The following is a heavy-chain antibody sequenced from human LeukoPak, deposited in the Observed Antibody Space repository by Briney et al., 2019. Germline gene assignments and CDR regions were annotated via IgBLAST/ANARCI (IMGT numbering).Heavy chain of an antibody. D-gene: IGHD2-15*01. CDR2: IYSGGST. Sequence: GGSLRLSCAASGFTVSSNYMSWVRQAPGKGREWVSVIYSGGSTHYADSVKGRFTISRDNSKNTLYLQMNSLRAEDTAVYYCAKAAYCSGGSCYYYGMDVWGQGTTVTVSS. J-gene: IGHJ6*02. CDR1: GFTVSSNY. CDR3: AKAAYCSGGSCYYYGMDV. V-gene: IGHV3-66*01.